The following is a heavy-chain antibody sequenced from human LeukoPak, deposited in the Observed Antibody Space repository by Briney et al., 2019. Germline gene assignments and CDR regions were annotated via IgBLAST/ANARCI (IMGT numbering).Heavy chain of an antibody. CDR1: GGSISSGGYY. D-gene: IGHD2-2*01. CDR3: ARDHLIVVVPAATNSYYYYGMDV. Sequence: PSETLSLTCTVSGGSISSGGYYWSWIRQHPGKGLEWIGYIYYSGSTYYNPSLKSRVTISVDTSKNQFSLKLSSVTAADTAVYYCARDHLIVVVPAATNSYYYYGMDVCGQGTTVTVSS. J-gene: IGHJ6*02. CDR2: IYYSGST. V-gene: IGHV4-31*03.